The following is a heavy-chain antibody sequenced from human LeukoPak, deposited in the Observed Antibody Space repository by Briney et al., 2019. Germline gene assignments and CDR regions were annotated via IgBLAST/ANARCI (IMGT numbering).Heavy chain of an antibody. D-gene: IGHD1-26*01. Sequence: SETLSLTCAVYGWSFSGYYWSWIRQPPGKGLEWIGYIYYSGSTNYNPSLKSRVTISVDTSKNQFSLKLSSVTAADTAVYYCARVLGSTMNYYYYMDVWGKGTTVTISS. CDR3: ARVLGSTMNYYYYMDV. V-gene: IGHV4-59*01. J-gene: IGHJ6*03. CDR1: GWSFSGYY. CDR2: IYYSGST.